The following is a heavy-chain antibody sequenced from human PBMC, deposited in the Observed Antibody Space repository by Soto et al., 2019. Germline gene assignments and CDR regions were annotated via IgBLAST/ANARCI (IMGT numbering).Heavy chain of an antibody. D-gene: IGHD6-13*01. CDR1: GGSIGSGGYY. V-gene: IGHV4-31*03. Sequence: SETLSLTCTVSGGSIGSGGYYWSWIRQHPGKGLEWIGYIYYSGSTYYNPSLKSRVTISVDTSKNQFSLKLSSVTAADTAVYYCARDWQQLVIFDPWGQGTLVTVSS. CDR2: IYYSGST. J-gene: IGHJ5*02. CDR3: ARDWQQLVIFDP.